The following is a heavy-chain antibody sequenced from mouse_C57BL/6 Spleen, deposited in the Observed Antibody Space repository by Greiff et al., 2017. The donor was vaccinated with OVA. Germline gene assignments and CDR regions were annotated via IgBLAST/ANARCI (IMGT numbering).Heavy chain of an antibody. D-gene: IGHD1-1*01. V-gene: IGHV5-17*01. CDR3: ARPPYYYGSSRGAMDY. Sequence: EVMLVESGGGLVKPGGSLKLSCAASGFTFSDYGMHWVRQAPEKGLEWVAYISSGSSTIYYADTVKGRFTISRDNAKNTLFLQMTSLRSEDTAMYYCARPPYYYGSSRGAMDYWGQGTSVTVSS. CDR2: ISSGSSTI. CDR1: GFTFSDYG. J-gene: IGHJ4*01.